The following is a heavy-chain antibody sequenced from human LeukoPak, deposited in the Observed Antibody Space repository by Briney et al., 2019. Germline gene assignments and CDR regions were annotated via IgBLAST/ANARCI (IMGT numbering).Heavy chain of an antibody. CDR2: INPSGST. V-gene: IGHV4-34*01. CDR3: ARGLERFYYGSCGSLDKRLGSYSLPQH. Sequence: SETLSLTCVVYVGSLSVYFWSWIRQPPGKGLEWIGEINPSGSTNYKPSLKSRVTISVDTSNNQFSLKLNSVTAADTAVYYCARGLERFYYGSCGSLDKRLGSYSLPQHWGQGTLVTVSS. D-gene: IGHD3-22*01. CDR1: VGSLSVYF. J-gene: IGHJ1*01.